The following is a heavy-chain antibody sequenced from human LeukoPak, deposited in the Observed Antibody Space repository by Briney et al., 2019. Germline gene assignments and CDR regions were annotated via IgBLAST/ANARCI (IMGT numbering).Heavy chain of an antibody. CDR2: IYYSGST. CDR1: GGSISSNY. Sequence: SSETLSLTCTVSGGSISSNYWSRIRQPPGKGLEWIGYIYYSGSTNYNPSLKSRVTISVDTSKNQFSLKLSSVTAADTAVYYCASWSYHTKKFDYWGQGTLVTVSS. D-gene: IGHD1-26*01. J-gene: IGHJ4*02. CDR3: ASWSYHTKKFDY. V-gene: IGHV4-59*01.